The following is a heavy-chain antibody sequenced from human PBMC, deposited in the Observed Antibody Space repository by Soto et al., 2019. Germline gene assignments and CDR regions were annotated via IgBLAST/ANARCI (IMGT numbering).Heavy chain of an antibody. Sequence: QVQLVHSGAEVKKPGSSVKVSCKASGGTFSSYAISWVRQAPGQGLECMGGIIPISGTANYAQKFQGRVTITADESTSTAYMELSSLRSEDTAVYYCARSQGSSTSLEVYFYYYYGMDVWGHGTTVTVSS. D-gene: IGHD2-2*01. CDR3: ARSQGSSTSLEVYFYYYYGMDV. J-gene: IGHJ6*02. CDR2: IIPISGTA. CDR1: GGTFSSYA. V-gene: IGHV1-69*01.